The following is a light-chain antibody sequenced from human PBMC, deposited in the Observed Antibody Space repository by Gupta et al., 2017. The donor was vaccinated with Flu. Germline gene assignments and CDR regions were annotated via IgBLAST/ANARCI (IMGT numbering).Light chain of an antibody. CDR3: QQDVDSPGT. CDR1: QSVTGSSTSY. J-gene: IGKJ1*01. Sequence: SLSPGERANLSCRASQSVTGSSTSYLAWHHQKAGQAPRRLIYDASLRGTGIPDRFSGSGSGADITLTISRLEPEDFAVYCCQQDVDSPGTFGQGTKVEI. V-gene: IGKV3-20*01. CDR2: DAS.